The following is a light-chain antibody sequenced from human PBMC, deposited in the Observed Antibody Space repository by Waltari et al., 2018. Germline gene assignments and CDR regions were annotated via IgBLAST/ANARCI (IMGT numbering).Light chain of an antibody. CDR1: QRVGTN. CDR2: GAS. J-gene: IGKJ1*01. V-gene: IGKV3-15*01. Sequence: SCRASQRVGTNLAWYQQRPGQAPRLLLYGASSRATGIPARFSGSGSGTDFTLTINSLQPEDFALYYCQQYHNWPPWAFGQGTKVEIK. CDR3: QQYHNWPPWA.